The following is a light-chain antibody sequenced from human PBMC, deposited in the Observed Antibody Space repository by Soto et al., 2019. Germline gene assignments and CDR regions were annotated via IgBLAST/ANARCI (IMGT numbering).Light chain of an antibody. CDR3: QQYNSYPWT. CDR2: KAS. Sequence: DIQMTQSPCTLSASVGEKVTITCRAIQSISSWLAWYQQKPGKAPKLLIYKASSLESGVPSRFSGSGSGTEFTLTISSLQPDDFATYYCQQYNSYPWTFGQGTK. CDR1: QSISSW. V-gene: IGKV1-5*03. J-gene: IGKJ1*01.